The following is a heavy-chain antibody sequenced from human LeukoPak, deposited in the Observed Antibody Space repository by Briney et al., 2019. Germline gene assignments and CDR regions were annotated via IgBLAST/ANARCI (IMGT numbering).Heavy chain of an antibody. J-gene: IGHJ4*02. CDR3: ARGGPPISMFDY. CDR2: IYSSGST. CDR1: GASVSGSNYY. Sequence: SETLSLTCAVSGASVSGSNYYWGWIRQPPGKGLEWIGNIYSSGSTYYNASLQSRVTISIDTSKNQFTLKLSSVTAADTAVYYCARGGPPISMFDYWGQGTLVTVSS. V-gene: IGHV4-39*06.